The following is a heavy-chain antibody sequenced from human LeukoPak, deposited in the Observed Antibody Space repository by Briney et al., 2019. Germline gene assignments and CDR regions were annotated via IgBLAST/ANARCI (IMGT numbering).Heavy chain of an antibody. CDR1: GYSISSGYY. CDR3: ARRTTVTLYYFGY. CDR2: IYHSGST. V-gene: IGHV4-38-2*01. J-gene: IGHJ4*02. Sequence: SETLSLTCAVSGYSISSGYYWGWIRQPPGKGLEWIGSIYHSGSTYYNPSLKSRVTISVDTSKNQFSLKLSSVTAADTAVCYCARRTTVTLYYFGYWGQGTLVTVSS. D-gene: IGHD4-17*01.